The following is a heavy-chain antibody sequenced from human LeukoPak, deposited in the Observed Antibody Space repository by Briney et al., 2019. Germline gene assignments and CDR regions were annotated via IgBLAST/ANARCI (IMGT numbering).Heavy chain of an antibody. J-gene: IGHJ6*04. Sequence: PGGSLRLSCVTSGFTVSSNYMTWVRQAPGKGLEWVSVIFGGGSTYYADSVKGRFTISRDNSKNTLYLQMNSLRAEDTAVYYCARDRYGYGPWDVWGKGTTVTISS. D-gene: IGHD5-18*01. CDR3: ARDRYGYGPWDV. CDR1: GFTVSSNY. CDR2: IFGGGST. V-gene: IGHV3-53*01.